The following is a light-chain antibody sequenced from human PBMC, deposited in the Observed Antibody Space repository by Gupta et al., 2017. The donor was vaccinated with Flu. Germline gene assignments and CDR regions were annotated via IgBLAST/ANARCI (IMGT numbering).Light chain of an antibody. V-gene: IGKV1-33*01. CDR2: DVS. Sequence: IHMIRSPSSLSSSVGDRVTRTCQASSNVSIYLNWYQQKPGKAPKLLIYDVSYLETGNPARFSGNGSETNYTLTIRSLQPDDIATYYCKQFGYDPLTFGHGTKVEIK. J-gene: IGKJ3*01. CDR1: SNVSIY. CDR3: KQFGYDPLT.